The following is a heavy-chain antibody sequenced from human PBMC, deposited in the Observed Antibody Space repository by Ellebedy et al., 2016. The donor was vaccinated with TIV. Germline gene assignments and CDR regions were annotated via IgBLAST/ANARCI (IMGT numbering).Heavy chain of an antibody. CDR2: ISYDGSEK. CDR1: GFTFSSYA. D-gene: IGHD3-22*01. J-gene: IGHJ4*02. V-gene: IGHV3-30-3*01. CDR3: ATAAVGHSHGYYFDY. Sequence: PGGSLRLSCTVSGFTFSSYAIHWVRLAPGKGLEWVTLISYDGSEKYNADSVKGRFTISRDNSKNTVYLQMNSLRAEDKAVYYCATAAVGHSHGYYFDYWGQGTLVTVSA.